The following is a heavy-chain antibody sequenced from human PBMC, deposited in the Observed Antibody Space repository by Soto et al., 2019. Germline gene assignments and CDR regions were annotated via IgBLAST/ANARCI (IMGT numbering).Heavy chain of an antibody. CDR1: GYTFSDYY. Sequence: QVQVEQSGAEVKKPGASVKVSCKTSGYTFSDYYMHWVRQAPGQGLEWMGWINPNSGNTDYAQKFRGRVTMTRDTSITTAYMELTSLRSDDTAIYYCARDLRGYSNWFEPWGQGTLVTVSS. D-gene: IGHD3-22*01. J-gene: IGHJ5*02. V-gene: IGHV1-2*02. CDR3: ARDLRGYSNWFEP. CDR2: INPNSGNT.